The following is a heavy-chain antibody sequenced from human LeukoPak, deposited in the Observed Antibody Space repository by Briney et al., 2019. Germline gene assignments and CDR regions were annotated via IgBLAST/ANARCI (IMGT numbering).Heavy chain of an antibody. CDR2: ISSSSSYI. CDR3: ARDSDWNEDAFDI. CDR1: GFSFSKHG. Sequence: PGGSLRLSCEGSGFSFSKHGLNWVRQAPGKGLEWVSSISSSSSYIYYADSVKGRFTISRDNAKNSLYLQMNSLRAEDTAVYYCARDSDWNEDAFDIWGQGTMVTVSS. V-gene: IGHV3-21*01. D-gene: IGHD1-1*01. J-gene: IGHJ3*02.